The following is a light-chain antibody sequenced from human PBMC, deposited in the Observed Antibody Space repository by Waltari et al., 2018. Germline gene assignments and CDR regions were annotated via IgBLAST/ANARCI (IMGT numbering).Light chain of an antibody. J-gene: IGKJ1*01. CDR3: QQYNGGSTGFST. CDR1: QSIPNW. V-gene: IGKV1-5*03. CDR2: RAD. Sequence: DIQMTQSPSIVSASVGDSVTITCRASQSIPNWVAWYQQKSGKAPDLLIYRADTLESGVPDRFGGSGSGTEFTLTIRRLQPEDFATYYCQQYNGGSTGFSTFGQGTTVELK.